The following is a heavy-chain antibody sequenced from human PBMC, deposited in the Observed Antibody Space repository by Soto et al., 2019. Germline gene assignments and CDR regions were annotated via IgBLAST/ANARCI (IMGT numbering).Heavy chain of an antibody. V-gene: IGHV1-2*04. D-gene: IGHD3-3*01. J-gene: IGHJ6*02. CDR1: GYTFTGYY. Sequence: ASVKVSCKASGYTFTGYYMHWVRQAPGQGLEWMGWINPNSGGTNYAQKFQGWVTMTRDTSISTAYMELSRLRSDDAAVYYCARAPYDFWSGHYYYGMDVWGQGTTVTVSS. CDR2: INPNSGGT. CDR3: ARAPYDFWSGHYYYGMDV.